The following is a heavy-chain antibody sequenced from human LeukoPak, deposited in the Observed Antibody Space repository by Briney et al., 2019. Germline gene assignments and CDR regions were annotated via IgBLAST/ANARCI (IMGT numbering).Heavy chain of an antibody. Sequence: PGGSLRLSCAASGLTFSSYGMHWVRQAPGKGLEWVAFIRYDGSNKYYADSVKGRFTISRDNSKNTLYLQMNSLRAEDTAVYYCAMVRGGVNSYWGQGTLVTVSS. D-gene: IGHD3-10*01. CDR3: AMVRGGVNSY. CDR2: IRYDGSNK. CDR1: GLTFSSYG. V-gene: IGHV3-30*02. J-gene: IGHJ4*02.